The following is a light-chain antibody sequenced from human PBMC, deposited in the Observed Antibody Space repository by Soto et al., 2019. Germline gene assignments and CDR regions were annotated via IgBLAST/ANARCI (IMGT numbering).Light chain of an antibody. CDR2: DVR. CDR1: SSDVGGYNY. Sequence: QSVLTQPASLSGSPVPSSTIACTGTSSDVGGYNYVSWYEPHPGKAPKVMIYDVRNRPLGVSNRFSGSQSGNTASMTISGLQDEGEADYYCSSYTSSTIQFGGGTKVTVL. V-gene: IGLV2-14*01. J-gene: IGLJ2*01. CDR3: SSYTSSTIQ.